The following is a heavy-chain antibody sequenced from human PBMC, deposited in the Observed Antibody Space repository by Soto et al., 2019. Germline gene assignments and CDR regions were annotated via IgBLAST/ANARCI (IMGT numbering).Heavy chain of an antibody. Sequence: QVQLQESGPGLVKPSQTLSLTCTVSGGSINSGGYYWSWIRQHPGKGLEWIGYIYNSGSTYYNPSLKSRVTISVDTSKNQFSLKLSSVTAAYTAVYCCARGITMVRGVIHTPYFDYWGQGTLVTVSS. CDR1: GGSINSGGYY. J-gene: IGHJ4*02. D-gene: IGHD3-10*01. V-gene: IGHV4-31*03. CDR2: IYNSGST. CDR3: ARGITMVRGVIHTPYFDY.